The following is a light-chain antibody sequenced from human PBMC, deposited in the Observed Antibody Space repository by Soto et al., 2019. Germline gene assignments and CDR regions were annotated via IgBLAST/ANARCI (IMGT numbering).Light chain of an antibody. CDR3: QQYDNWPVT. J-gene: IGKJ4*01. CDR2: GAS. Sequence: EIVMTQSPATLSVSPGERVTFSCRASQSVTSNLAWYQHKPGQTPRLLIYGASTGATGIPARFSGSGSGTEFTLTINTLQSEDFAIHYCQQYDNWPVTFGGGTKVDIK. V-gene: IGKV3-15*01. CDR1: QSVTSN.